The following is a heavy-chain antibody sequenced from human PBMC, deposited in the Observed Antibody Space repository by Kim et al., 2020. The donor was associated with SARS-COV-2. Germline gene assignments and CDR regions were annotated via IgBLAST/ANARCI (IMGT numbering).Heavy chain of an antibody. CDR3: ARDQDGDYGGPFDY. V-gene: IGHV3-74*01. CDR1: GFTFSSYW. J-gene: IGHJ4*02. CDR2: INSDGSST. Sequence: GGSLRLSCAASGFTFSSYWMHWVRQAPGKGLVGVSRINSDGSSTSYADSVKGRFTISRDNATNTLYLQMNSLRAEDTAVYYCARDQDGDYGGPFDYWGQGTLVTVSS. D-gene: IGHD4-17*01.